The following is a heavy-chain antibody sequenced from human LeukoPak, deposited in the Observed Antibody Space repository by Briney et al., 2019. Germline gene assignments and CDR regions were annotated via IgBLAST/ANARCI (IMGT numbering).Heavy chain of an antibody. D-gene: IGHD4-17*01. CDR3: ASTQKLTMVTLYNWFDP. CDR1: GYTFTSYA. Sequence: VASVKVSCKASGYTFTSYAMNWVRQAPGQGLEWMGWINTNTGNPTYAQGFTGRFVFSLDTSVSTAYLQISSLKAEDTAVYYCASTQKLTMVTLYNWFDPWGQGTLVTVSS. CDR2: INTNTGNP. J-gene: IGHJ5*02. V-gene: IGHV7-4-1*02.